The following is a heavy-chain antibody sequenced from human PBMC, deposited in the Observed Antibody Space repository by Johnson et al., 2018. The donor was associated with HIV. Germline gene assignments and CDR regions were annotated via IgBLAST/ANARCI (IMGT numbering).Heavy chain of an antibody. CDR1: GFSFSSYG. D-gene: IGHD6-13*01. CDR3: TTDWYSSSWYGALDAFDI. J-gene: IGHJ3*02. Sequence: QMLLVESGGGVVQPGRSLRLSCAASGFSFSSYGMHWVRQAPGKGLEWVAVIWYDGSNKYYADSVKGRLTISRDNSKNTLYLQMNSLKTEDTAVYYCTTDWYSSSWYGALDAFDIWGQGTMVTVSS. V-gene: IGHV3-33*08. CDR2: IWYDGSNK.